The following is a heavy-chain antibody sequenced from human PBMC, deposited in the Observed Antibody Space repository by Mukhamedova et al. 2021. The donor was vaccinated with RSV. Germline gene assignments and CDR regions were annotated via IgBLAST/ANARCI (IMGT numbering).Heavy chain of an antibody. V-gene: IGHV3-23*01. D-gene: IGHD1-26*01. Sequence: AEYMGGRFTISRDNSKNTLYLQMNSLRVEDTGIYYCAKVGIVGPAAYYFDYWGQGSLVTVSS. CDR3: AKVGIVGPAAYYFDY. J-gene: IGHJ4*02.